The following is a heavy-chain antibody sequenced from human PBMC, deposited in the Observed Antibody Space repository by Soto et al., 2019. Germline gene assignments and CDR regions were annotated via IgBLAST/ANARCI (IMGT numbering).Heavy chain of an antibody. J-gene: IGHJ5*02. CDR1: GLSFSGYW. D-gene: IGHD4-4*01. CDR2: IKEDGTEQ. CDR3: AITTSTVSYWFDP. Sequence: GSLRLSCPASGLSFSGYWMSWVRQAPGKGPEWVANIKEDGTEQHYVDSVKGRFTISRDNSENSLFLQMNNLRAEDSAIYYCAITTSTVSYWFDPWGPGTQVTVSS. V-gene: IGHV3-7*03.